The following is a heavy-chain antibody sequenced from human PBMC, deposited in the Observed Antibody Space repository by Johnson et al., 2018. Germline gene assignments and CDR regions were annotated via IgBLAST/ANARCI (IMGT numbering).Heavy chain of an antibody. V-gene: IGHV3-48*01. J-gene: IGHJ6*03. Sequence: VQLVESGGGLVQPGGSLRLSCAASGFTFSSYSMNWVRQAPGKGLEWVSYISSSSSTIYYADSVKGRFTISRDNAKNSLYLQMNSLRAEDTAVYYCARYVQWLVQGYYYYYMDVWGKGTTVTVSS. CDR2: ISSSSSTI. D-gene: IGHD6-19*01. CDR1: GFTFSSYS. CDR3: ARYVQWLVQGYYYYYMDV.